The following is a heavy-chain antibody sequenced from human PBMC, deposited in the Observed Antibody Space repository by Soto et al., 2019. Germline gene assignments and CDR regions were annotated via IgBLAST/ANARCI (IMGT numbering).Heavy chain of an antibody. V-gene: IGHV3-23*01. J-gene: IGHJ4*02. D-gene: IGHD5-12*01. CDR2: ISGSGGST. Sequence: GGSLRLSCAASGFTFSSYAMSWVRQAPGKGLEWVSAISGSGGSTYYADSVKGRVTISRDNSKNTLYLQMNSLRAEDKAVYYCAKDPGKFGSGYDTYYFDYWGQGTLVTVSS. CDR3: AKDPGKFGSGYDTYYFDY. CDR1: GFTFSSYA.